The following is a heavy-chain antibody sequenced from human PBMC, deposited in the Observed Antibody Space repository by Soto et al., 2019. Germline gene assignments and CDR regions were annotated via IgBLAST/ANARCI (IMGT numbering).Heavy chain of an antibody. Sequence: SETLSLTCSVSNGSFSDYQWTWIRQSPDKGLEWIGEISHTGDTNSKPSLRSRLTMSVDTSKNQFSLKLSSVTSADTAVYFCAGGTDYGDYDAWGQGTLVTVSA. J-gene: IGHJ5*02. D-gene: IGHD4-17*01. V-gene: IGHV4-34*01. CDR3: AGGTDYGDYDA. CDR2: ISHTGDT. CDR1: NGSFSDYQ.